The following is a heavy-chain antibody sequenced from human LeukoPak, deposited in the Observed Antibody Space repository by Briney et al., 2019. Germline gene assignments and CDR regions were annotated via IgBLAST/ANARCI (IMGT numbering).Heavy chain of an antibody. CDR2: VYHSGGA. CDR3: AYNRNFALDN. J-gene: IGHJ4*01. CDR1: GASIASHSW. D-gene: IGHD1-14*01. Sequence: SETLSLTCAVSGASIASHSWWSWVRQPPGKGLEWIGEVYHSGGANYKPSLKSRVTISVDTSRNHFSLKLTSVTAADTAVYFCAYNRNFALDNWGQGTLVAVSS. V-gene: IGHV4/OR15-8*01.